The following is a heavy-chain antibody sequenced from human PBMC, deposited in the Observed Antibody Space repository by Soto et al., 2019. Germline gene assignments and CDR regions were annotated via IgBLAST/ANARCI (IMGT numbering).Heavy chain of an antibody. CDR2: MSGSGGST. CDR1: GFTISSHA. CDR3: AKGSKVSVTYMAV. Sequence: EVQVLESGGGLVQPGGSLRLSCAASGFTISSHAMSWVRQAPGKGLEWVSAMSGSGGSTYYADSVKGRFTISRDEYKKTLYLQMNSLRAEDTAVYHCAKGSKVSVTYMAVWGKGTTVTVSS. V-gene: IGHV3-23*01. D-gene: IGHD4-17*01. J-gene: IGHJ6*03.